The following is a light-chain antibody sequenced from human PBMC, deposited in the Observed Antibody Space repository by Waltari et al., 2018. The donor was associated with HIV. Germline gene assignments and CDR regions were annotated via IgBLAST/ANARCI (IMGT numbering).Light chain of an antibody. Sequence: QSALTQPASVSGSPGQSITISCTGTSSDVGGYKYVSWYQQLPGKAPKLMIYAVSNRPSGVSNRCSGSKSGNTASLTSSGLQAEDEADYYCSSYTSSNTYVFGTGTKVTVL. CDR3: SSYTSSNTYV. CDR1: SSDVGGYKY. V-gene: IGLV2-14*01. CDR2: AVS. J-gene: IGLJ1*01.